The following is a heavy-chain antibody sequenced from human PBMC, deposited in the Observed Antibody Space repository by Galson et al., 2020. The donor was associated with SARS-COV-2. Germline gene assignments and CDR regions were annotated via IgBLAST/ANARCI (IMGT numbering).Heavy chain of an antibody. Sequence: GGSLRLSCAVSGFTFSSYWMHWVRQAPGKGLVWVSRTYSEGSSTSYADSVKGRFTISGDNAKNTLYLQMNSLRAEDTAVYYCARGDMGNDYFDYWGQGTLVTVSS. CDR3: ARGDMGNDYFDY. D-gene: IGHD7-27*01. CDR2: TYSEGSST. V-gene: IGHV3-74*01. CDR1: GFTFSSYW. J-gene: IGHJ4*02.